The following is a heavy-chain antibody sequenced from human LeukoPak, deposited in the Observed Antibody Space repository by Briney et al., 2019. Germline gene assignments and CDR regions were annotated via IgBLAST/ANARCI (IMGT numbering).Heavy chain of an antibody. D-gene: IGHD4-17*01. V-gene: IGHV4-4*07. CDR1: GDSISSYY. J-gene: IGHJ4*02. Sequence: SETLSLTCTVSGDSISSYYWSWIRQSDGKGLEWIGRIYTSGSTNYNPSLKSRVTMSVDTSKNQFSLKLSSVTAADTAVYYCAREGGDQYYFDYWGQGTLVTVSS. CDR2: IYTSGST. CDR3: AREGGDQYYFDY.